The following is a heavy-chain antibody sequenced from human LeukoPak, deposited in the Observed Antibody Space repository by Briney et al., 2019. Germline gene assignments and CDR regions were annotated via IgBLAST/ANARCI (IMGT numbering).Heavy chain of an antibody. CDR3: VRDPLGPFDH. V-gene: IGHV3-33*01. J-gene: IGHJ4*02. CDR2: IWYDGSNK. D-gene: IGHD7-27*01. CDR1: GFTFSSYG. Sequence: GGSLRLSCAASGFTFSSYGMHWVRQAPGKGLEWVAVIWYDGSNKYYADSVKGRFTISRDNAKNSLYLQMNSLRPEDTAVYYCVRDPLGPFDHWGQGSLVTVSS.